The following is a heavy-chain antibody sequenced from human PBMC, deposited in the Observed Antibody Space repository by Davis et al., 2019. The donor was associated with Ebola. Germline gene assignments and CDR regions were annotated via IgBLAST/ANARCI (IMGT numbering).Heavy chain of an antibody. CDR1: GYSISSGYY. Sequence: SETLSLTCTVSGYSISSGYYWGWIRQPPGKGLEWIGSIYHSGSTYYNPSLKSRVTISVDTSKNQFSLKLSSVTAADTAVYYCARDPSLYCGGDCYSYYYYGMDVWGQGTTVTVSS. CDR2: IYHSGST. J-gene: IGHJ6*02. D-gene: IGHD2-21*02. V-gene: IGHV4-38-2*02. CDR3: ARDPSLYCGGDCYSYYYYGMDV.